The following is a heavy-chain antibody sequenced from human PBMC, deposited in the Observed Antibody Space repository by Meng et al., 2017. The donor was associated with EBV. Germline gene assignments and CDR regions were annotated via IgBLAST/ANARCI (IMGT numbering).Heavy chain of an antibody. Sequence: QLKESGPGLVKPSETLSLTCTVSGGSISSSSYYWGWIRQPPGKGLEWIGSIYYSGSTYYNPSLKSRVTISVDTSKNQFSLKLSSVTAADTAVYYCARVVATIFTNWFDPWGQGTLVTVSS. CDR3: ARVVATIFTNWFDP. CDR1: GGSISSSSYY. D-gene: IGHD5-12*01. V-gene: IGHV4-39*07. J-gene: IGHJ5*02. CDR2: IYYSGST.